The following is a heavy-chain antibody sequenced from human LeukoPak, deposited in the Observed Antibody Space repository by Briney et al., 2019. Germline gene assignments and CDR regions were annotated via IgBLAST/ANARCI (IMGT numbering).Heavy chain of an antibody. CDR3: AREAYYGSGSYYFDY. D-gene: IGHD3-10*01. CDR2: IYYSGST. Sequence: SETLSLTCTVSGGSISSYYWSWIRQPPGKGLEWIGYIYYSGSTNYNPSLKSRVTISVDTSKNQFSLKLSSVTAADTAVYYCAREAYYGSGSYYFDYWAREPWSPSPQ. J-gene: IGHJ4*02. V-gene: IGHV4-59*01. CDR1: GGSISSYY.